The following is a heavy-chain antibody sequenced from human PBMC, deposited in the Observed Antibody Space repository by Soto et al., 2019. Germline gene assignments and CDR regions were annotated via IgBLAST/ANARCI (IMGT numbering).Heavy chain of an antibody. CDR1: GYTFTNYA. CDR2: INAGNGNT. J-gene: IGHJ2*01. V-gene: IGHV1-3*05. D-gene: IGHD2-21*02. Sequence: QVQLVQSGAEEKKPGASVMVSCEASGYTFTNYAMHWVRQAPGQSLEWMGWINAGNGNTRYSQKFQGRVTITRDTPASTDYMELSSLRSEDTDVYYCARDGLYCGGDCYHYWYFDLWGRGTLVTVSS. CDR3: ARDGLYCGGDCYHYWYFDL.